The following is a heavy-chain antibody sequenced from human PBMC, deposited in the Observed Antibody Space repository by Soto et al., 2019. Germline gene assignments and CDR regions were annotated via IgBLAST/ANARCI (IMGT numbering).Heavy chain of an antibody. V-gene: IGHV4-59*01. D-gene: IGHD4-17*01. J-gene: IGHJ4*02. Sequence: SETLSLTCTVCGCSISSYYWSWIRQPPGKGLEWIGYIYYSGSTNYNPSLKSRVTISVDTSKNQFSLKLSSVTAADTAVYYCARDYGDYRFDYWGQGTLVTVS. CDR1: GCSISSYY. CDR3: ARDYGDYRFDY. CDR2: IYYSGST.